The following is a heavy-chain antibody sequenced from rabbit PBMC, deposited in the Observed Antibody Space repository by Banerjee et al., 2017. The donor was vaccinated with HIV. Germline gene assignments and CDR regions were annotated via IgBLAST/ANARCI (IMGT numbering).Heavy chain of an antibody. J-gene: IGHJ4*01. CDR1: GFSFSSGYD. D-gene: IGHD4-2*01. Sequence: QSLEESGGDLVKPGASLTLTCTASGFSFSSGYDIYWVRQAPGKGLEWIACIDTGTYYATWAKGRFTISKTSSTTVTLRMTSLTAADTATYFCARDAGYAGSNLWGRAPSSPS. CDR3: ARDAGYAGSNL. CDR2: IDTGT. V-gene: IGHV1S40*01.